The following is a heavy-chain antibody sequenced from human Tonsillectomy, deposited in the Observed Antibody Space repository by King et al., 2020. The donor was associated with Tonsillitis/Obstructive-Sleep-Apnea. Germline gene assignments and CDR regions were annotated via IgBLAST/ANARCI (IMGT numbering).Heavy chain of an antibody. CDR3: ARARGVAGKFWFDP. CDR1: GYTFSSYG. V-gene: IGHV1-18*01. D-gene: IGHD6-19*01. Sequence: QLVQSGAEVKKPGASVKVSCKASGYTFSSYGIIWVRQAPGQGLEWMGWISGFSGDTNYAQKFQGRVTMTRDTSTSTAYMDLRSLRSDDTAVYYCARARGVAGKFWFDPWGQGTLVTVSS. CDR2: ISGFSGDT. J-gene: IGHJ5*02.